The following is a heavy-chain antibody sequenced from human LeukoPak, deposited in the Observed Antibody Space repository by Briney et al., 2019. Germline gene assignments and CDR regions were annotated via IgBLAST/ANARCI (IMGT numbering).Heavy chain of an antibody. CDR2: INHSGST. D-gene: IGHD1-26*01. Sequence: SETLSLTCTVSGGSISSSGYYWSWIRQPPGKGLEWIGEINHSGSTNYNPSLKSRVTISVDTSKNQFSLKLSSVTAADTAVYYCARARGSAPQLKWELLPYFDYWGQGTLVTVSS. J-gene: IGHJ4*02. CDR1: GGSISSSGYY. V-gene: IGHV4-39*07. CDR3: ARARGSAPQLKWELLPYFDY.